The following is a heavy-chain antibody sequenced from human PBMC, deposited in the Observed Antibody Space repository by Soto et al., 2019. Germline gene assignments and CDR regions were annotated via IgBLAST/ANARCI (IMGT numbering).Heavy chain of an antibody. D-gene: IGHD3-22*01. J-gene: IGHJ4*02. CDR2: INAGNGNT. Sequence: ASVKVSCKASGYTFTSYAMHWVRQAPGQRLEWMGWINAGNGNTKYSQKFQGRVTITRDTSASTAYMELSSLRSEDTAVYYCARGWYHDSSGYYYGYYFDYWGQGTLVTVSS. V-gene: IGHV1-3*01. CDR1: GYTFTSYA. CDR3: ARGWYHDSSGYYYGYYFDY.